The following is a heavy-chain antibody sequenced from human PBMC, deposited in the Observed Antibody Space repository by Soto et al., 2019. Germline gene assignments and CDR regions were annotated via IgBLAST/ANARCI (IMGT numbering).Heavy chain of an antibody. V-gene: IGHV3-30-3*01. CDR3: AWGIQLYYFDY. D-gene: IGHD5-18*01. Sequence: QVQLVESGGGVVQPGRSLRLSCAASGFTFSSYAMHWVRQAPGKGLEWVAVISYDGSNKYYADSVKGRFTISRDNSKNTLYLQMNSLRAEDTAVYYCAWGIQLYYFDYWGPGTLVTVSS. J-gene: IGHJ4*02. CDR1: GFTFSSYA. CDR2: ISYDGSNK.